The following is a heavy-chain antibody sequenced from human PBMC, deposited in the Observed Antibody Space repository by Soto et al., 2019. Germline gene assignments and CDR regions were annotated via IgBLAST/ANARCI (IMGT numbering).Heavy chain of an antibody. CDR2: IYPGDSDT. CDR1: GYDFTNYW. J-gene: IGHJ3*02. D-gene: IGHD6-19*01. V-gene: IGHV5-51*01. CDR3: GRPGKWLPVGAFEI. Sequence: GESLKISCKGSGYDFTNYWIGWVRQMPGKGLEWMGIIYPGDSDTRYGPSFQGQVTISADKSISTAFLQWSSLKASDSAMYYCGRPGKWLPVGAFEIWGKGKMVTVSS.